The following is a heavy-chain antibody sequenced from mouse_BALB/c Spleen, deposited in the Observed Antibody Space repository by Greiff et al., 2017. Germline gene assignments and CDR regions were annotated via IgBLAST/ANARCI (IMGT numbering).Heavy chain of an antibody. D-gene: IGHD2-14*01. CDR3: AREGRYDSWFAY. Sequence: EVQLMESGGGLVQPGGSLKLSCAASGFTFSSYTMSWVRQTPEKRLEWVAYISNGGGSTYYPDTVKGRFTISRDNAKNTLYLQMSSLKSEDTAMYYCAREGRYDSWFAYWGQGTLVTVSA. CDR2: ISNGGGST. V-gene: IGHV5-12-2*01. J-gene: IGHJ3*01. CDR1: GFTFSSYT.